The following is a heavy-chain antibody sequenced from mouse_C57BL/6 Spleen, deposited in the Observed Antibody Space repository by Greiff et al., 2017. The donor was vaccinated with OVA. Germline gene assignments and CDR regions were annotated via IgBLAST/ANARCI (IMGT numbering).Heavy chain of an antibody. CDR3: ARQDYSNYFNY. V-gene: IGHV5-12*01. D-gene: IGHD2-5*01. Sequence: EVKVVESGGGLVQPGGSLKLSCAASGFTFSDYYMYWVRQTPEKRLEWVAYISNGGGSTYYPDTVKGRFTISRDNAKNTLYLQMSRLKSEETAMYYCARQDYSNYFNYWGQGTTLTVSS. CDR2: ISNGGGST. CDR1: GFTFSDYY. J-gene: IGHJ2*01.